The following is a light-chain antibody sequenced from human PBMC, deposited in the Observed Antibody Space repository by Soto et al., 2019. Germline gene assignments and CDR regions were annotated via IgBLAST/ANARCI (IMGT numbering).Light chain of an antibody. CDR3: QQYYSYPRT. J-gene: IGKJ1*01. CDR1: QGISSY. Sequence: ASRMTQSPXSFSASTGDRVTITCRASQGISSYLAWYQQKPGKAPKLLIYAASTLQSGVPSRFSGSGSGTDFTLTISCLQSEDFATYYCQQYYSYPRTFGQGTKVDIK. CDR2: AAS. V-gene: IGKV1-8*01.